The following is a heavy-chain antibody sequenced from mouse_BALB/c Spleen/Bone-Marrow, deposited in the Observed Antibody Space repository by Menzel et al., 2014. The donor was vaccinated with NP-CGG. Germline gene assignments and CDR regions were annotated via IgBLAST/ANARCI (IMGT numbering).Heavy chain of an antibody. V-gene: IGHV1-82*01. CDR1: GYAFSSSW. D-gene: IGHD2-3*01. CDR3: ARSDGYRTMDY. CDR2: IYPGDGDT. Sequence: QVQLQQPGPELVKPEASVKISCKASGYAFSSSWMNWVKQRPGQGLEWIGRIYPGDGDTNYNGKFKGKATLTADKSSSTAYMQLSSLTSVDSAVYFCARSDGYRTMDYWGQGTSVTVSS. J-gene: IGHJ4*01.